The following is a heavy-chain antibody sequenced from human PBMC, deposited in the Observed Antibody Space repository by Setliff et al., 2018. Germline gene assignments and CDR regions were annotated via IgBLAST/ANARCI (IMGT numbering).Heavy chain of an antibody. CDR1: GYTFSDYG. CDR2: VSPHNGKT. Sequence: EASVKVSCKTSGYTFSDYGIAWVRQAPGQGLEWMGWVSPHNGKTYDSPKLHGRVTLTTDTSTSTAYMELRSLGSDDTAVYYCAISTLSICSGGSCPNAFDVWGQGTMVTVSS. D-gene: IGHD2-15*01. CDR3: AISTLSICSGGSCPNAFDV. J-gene: IGHJ3*01. V-gene: IGHV1-18*01.